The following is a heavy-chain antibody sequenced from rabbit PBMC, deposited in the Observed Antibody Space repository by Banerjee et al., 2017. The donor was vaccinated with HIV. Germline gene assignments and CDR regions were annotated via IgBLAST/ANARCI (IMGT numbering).Heavy chain of an antibody. Sequence: QEQLVESGGGLVQPGGSLTLTCKASGFDFSSSAVCWVRQAPGKGLELIACIYTSSGSTWYASWVNGRFTISRSTSLNTVTLQMTSLTAADTATYLCARDLTGVTGWNFNLWGPGTLVTVS. CDR1: GFDFSSSA. V-gene: IGHV1S47*01. CDR2: IYTSSGST. CDR3: ARDLTGVTGWNFNL. J-gene: IGHJ4*01. D-gene: IGHD7-1*01.